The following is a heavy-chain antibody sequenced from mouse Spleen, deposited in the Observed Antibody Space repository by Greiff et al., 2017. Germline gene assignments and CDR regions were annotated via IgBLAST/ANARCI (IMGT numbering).Heavy chain of an antibody. CDR1: GYAFSSYW. V-gene: IGHV1-80*01. CDR2: IYPGDGDT. CDR3: ARREGDFWFAY. D-gene: IGHD3-3*01. Sequence: VKLVESGAELVKPGASVKISCKASGYAFSSYWMNWVKQRPGKGLEWIGQIYPGDGDTNYNGKFKGKATLTADKSSSTAYMQLSSLTSEDSAVYFCARREGDFWFAYWGQGTLVTVSA. J-gene: IGHJ3*01.